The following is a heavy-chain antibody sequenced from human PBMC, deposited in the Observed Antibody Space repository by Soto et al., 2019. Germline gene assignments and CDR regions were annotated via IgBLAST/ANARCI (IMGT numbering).Heavy chain of an antibody. CDR3: ARGVIIAAAGTLGRQPLDY. V-gene: IGHV4-31*03. CDR1: GDSISSGGYY. Sequence: QVQLQESGPGLVKPSQTLSLTCTVSGDSISSGGYYWSWIRQHPGKGLEWIGYIYYSGSTYYNPSLKSRVTISVDTSKNQFSLKLSSVTAADTAVYYCARGVIIAAAGTLGRQPLDYWGQGTLVTVSS. D-gene: IGHD6-13*01. J-gene: IGHJ4*02. CDR2: IYYSGST.